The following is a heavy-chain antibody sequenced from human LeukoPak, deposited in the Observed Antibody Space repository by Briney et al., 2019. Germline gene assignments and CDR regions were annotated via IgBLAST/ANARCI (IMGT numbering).Heavy chain of an antibody. Sequence: NPGGSLRLSCAASGFTFSSYSMNWVRQAPGKGLEWVSSISSSSSYIYYADSVKGRFTISRDNAKNSLYLQMNSLRAEDTAVYYCARRNVQQPEDGYYYYYMDVWGKGTTVTVSS. CDR1: GFTFSSYS. CDR2: ISSSSSYI. J-gene: IGHJ6*03. CDR3: ARRNVQQPEDGYYYYYMDV. D-gene: IGHD6-13*01. V-gene: IGHV3-21*01.